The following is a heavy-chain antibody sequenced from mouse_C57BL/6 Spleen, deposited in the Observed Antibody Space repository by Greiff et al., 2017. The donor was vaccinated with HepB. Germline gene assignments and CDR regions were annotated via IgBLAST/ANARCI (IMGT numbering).Heavy chain of an antibody. CDR1: GYAFTNYL. CDR2: INPGSGGT. D-gene: IGHD1-1*01. Sequence: QVQLQQSGAELVRPGTSVKVSCKASGYAFTNYLIEWVKQRPGQGLEWIGVINPGSGGTNYNEKFKGKATLTADKSSSTAYMQLSSLTSEDSAVYCCARSGTTVVATPHYYAMDYWGQGTSVTVSS. J-gene: IGHJ4*01. CDR3: ARSGTTVVATPHYYAMDY. V-gene: IGHV1-54*01.